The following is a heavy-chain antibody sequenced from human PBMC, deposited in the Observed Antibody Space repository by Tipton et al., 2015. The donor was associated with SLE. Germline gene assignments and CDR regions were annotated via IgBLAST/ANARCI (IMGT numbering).Heavy chain of an antibody. CDR2: IGTAGDT. CDR1: GFTFSSYD. D-gene: IGHD6-19*01. CDR3: VRDVITVADDGEGVLTSDF. J-gene: IGHJ4*02. V-gene: IGHV3-13*01. Sequence: SLRLSCAAPGFTFSSYDMHWVRQAPGKGLEWVAAIGTAGDTHYPGSVKGRFTISRDDPKNTVYLQMNSLRAEDTAVYHCVRDVITVADDGEGVLTSDFWGQGALVTVSS.